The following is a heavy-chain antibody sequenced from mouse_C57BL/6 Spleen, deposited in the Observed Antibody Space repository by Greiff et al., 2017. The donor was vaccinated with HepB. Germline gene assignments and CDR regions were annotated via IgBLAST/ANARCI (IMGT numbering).Heavy chain of an antibody. CDR1: GFTFSSYG. CDR3: ARVELRSAMDY. J-gene: IGHJ4*01. Sequence: EVMLVESGGDLVKPGGSLKLSCAASGFTFSSYGMSWVRQTPDKRLEWVATISSGGSYTYYPDSVKGRFIISRDNAKNTLYLQMSSLKSEDTAMYYCARVELRSAMDYWGQGTSVTVSS. D-gene: IGHD2-12*01. CDR2: ISSGGSYT. V-gene: IGHV5-6*02.